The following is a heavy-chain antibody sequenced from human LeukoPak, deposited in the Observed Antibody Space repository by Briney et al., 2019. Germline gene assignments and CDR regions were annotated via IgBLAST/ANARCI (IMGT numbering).Heavy chain of an antibody. D-gene: IGHD3-10*01. CDR1: GFTFSSYD. CDR3: ARGGQVLLWFGELLSEGNWFDP. CDR2: IGTAGDT. V-gene: IGHV3-13*04. Sequence: GGSLRLSCAASGFTFSSYDMHWVRQATGKGLEWVSAIGTAGDTYYPGSVKGRFTISRENAKNSLYLQMNSLRAGDTAVYYCARGGQVLLWFGELLSEGNWFDPWGQGTLVTVSS. J-gene: IGHJ5*02.